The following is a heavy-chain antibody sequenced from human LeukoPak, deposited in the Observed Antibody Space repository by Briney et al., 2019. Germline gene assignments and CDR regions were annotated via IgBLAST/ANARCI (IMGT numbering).Heavy chain of an antibody. V-gene: IGHV3-23*01. Sequence: GGSLRRSSAGSGFTMSSLAMTRLRQAPGKGLEWVSTISGSDGTTFYADSVKGRFSISRDNSANTLYLQMTSLRAEDTAVYYCAKYDRACMILVVISHSAFDVWGQGTTVTVSS. CDR2: ISGSDGTT. CDR3: AKYDRACMILVVISHSAFDV. D-gene: IGHD3-22*01. CDR1: GFTMSSLA. J-gene: IGHJ3*01.